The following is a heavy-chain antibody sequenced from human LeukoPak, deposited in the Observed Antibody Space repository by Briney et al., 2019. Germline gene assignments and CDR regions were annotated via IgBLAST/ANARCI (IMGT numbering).Heavy chain of an antibody. CDR3: ARGRRAQSVSYWFDP. D-gene: IGHD2-8*01. Sequence: GASVKVCCKGAGYTFTSYNINRVRQANGQGNEWKGLRNPNSGNTGYAQKFQGRVTMTRNTSISTDYMELSSLRSEDTAVYYCARGRRAQSVSYWFDPWGQGTLVTVSS. V-gene: IGHV1-8*01. CDR1: GYTFTSYN. J-gene: IGHJ5*02. CDR2: RNPNSGNT.